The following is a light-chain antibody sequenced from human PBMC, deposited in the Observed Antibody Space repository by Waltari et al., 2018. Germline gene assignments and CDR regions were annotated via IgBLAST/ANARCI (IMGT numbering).Light chain of an antibody. CDR2: KSS. CDR1: QRISRW. J-gene: IGKJ4*01. Sequence: TCRASQRISRWLAWYQQKPGQAPKMLIYKSSNLDSGVPSRFSGRGSGTEFTLTINSLQPDDFATYYCQEYSTSSLSFAGGTKVDI. CDR3: QEYSTSSLS. V-gene: IGKV1-5*03.